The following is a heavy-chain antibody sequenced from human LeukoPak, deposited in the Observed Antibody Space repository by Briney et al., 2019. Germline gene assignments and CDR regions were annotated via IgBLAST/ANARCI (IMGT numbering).Heavy chain of an antibody. D-gene: IGHD2-2*01. J-gene: IGHJ4*02. CDR1: GYPFTGYY. Sequence: ASVKVSFKASGYPFTGYYMHWVRQAPGQGLEWMGWINPNSGDTGYAQKFQGRVNMTRNTSISTAYMELSSLRSDDTAVYYCARGVPRYCRSPGRASPGICGVYWGQGTLVTVSS. CDR2: INPNSGDT. CDR3: ARGVPRYCRSPGRASPGICGVY. V-gene: IGHV1-8*02.